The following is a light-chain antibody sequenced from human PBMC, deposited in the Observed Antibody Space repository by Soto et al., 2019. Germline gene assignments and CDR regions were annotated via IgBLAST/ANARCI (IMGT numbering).Light chain of an antibody. Sequence: EIVLTQSPGTLSLSPGERATLSCRASQSVSSSYLAWYQQKPGQAPRLLIYGTSSRATGIPERFSGSGSGTDFTLTISSLQAEDVAVYYCQQYYSTPLTFGGGTKMDIK. CDR2: GTS. CDR3: QQYYSTPLT. CDR1: QSVSSSY. J-gene: IGKJ4*01. V-gene: IGKV3-20*01.